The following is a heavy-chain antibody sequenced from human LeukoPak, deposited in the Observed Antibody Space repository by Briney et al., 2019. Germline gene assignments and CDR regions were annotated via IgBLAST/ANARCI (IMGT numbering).Heavy chain of an antibody. V-gene: IGHV3-23*01. CDR1: GFTFSSYA. D-gene: IGHD2-15*01. CDR3: ARELSGSISRHFDY. Sequence: PGGSLRLSCAASGFTFSSYAMSWVRQAPGKGLEWVSAISGSGGSTTYADSVKGRSSISRDNAKNALFLQMNSLRAEDTAVFYCARELSGSISRHFDYWGQGTLVTVSS. J-gene: IGHJ4*02. CDR2: ISGSGGST.